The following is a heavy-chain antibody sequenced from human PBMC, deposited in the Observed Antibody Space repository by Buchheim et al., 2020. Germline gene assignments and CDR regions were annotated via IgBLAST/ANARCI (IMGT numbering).Heavy chain of an antibody. D-gene: IGHD6-19*01. J-gene: IGHJ4*02. CDR2: ISGRGTPI. CDR3: ARVRDSGWDLWDY. Sequence: QVQLVESGGGLVKPGGSLRLSCAASGFSFSVSHMSWIRQAPGKGLEWLSYISGRGTPIYYADSVKGRFNISRDNAKNSVYLQMNSLRAEDTAVYYCARVRDSGWDLWDYWGQGT. V-gene: IGHV3-11*01. CDR1: GFSFSVSH.